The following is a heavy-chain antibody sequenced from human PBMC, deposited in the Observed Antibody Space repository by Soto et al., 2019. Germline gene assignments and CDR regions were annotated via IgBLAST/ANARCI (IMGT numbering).Heavy chain of an antibody. CDR3: ARSNLGDYVPNDYCYGMDV. CDR2: ISAYNGNT. D-gene: IGHD4-17*01. J-gene: IGHJ6*02. CDR1: GSTFTSYG. Sequence: ASVKVSCKASGSTFTSYGISWVRQAPGQGLEWMGWISAYNGNTNYAQKFQGRVTMTTDKSTSTAYMELSSLRSEDTAVYYCARSNLGDYVPNDYCYGMDVWGQGTTVTVSS. V-gene: IGHV1-18*01.